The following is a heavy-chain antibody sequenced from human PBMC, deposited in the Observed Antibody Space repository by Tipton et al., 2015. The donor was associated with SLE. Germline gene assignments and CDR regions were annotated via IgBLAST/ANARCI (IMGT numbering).Heavy chain of an antibody. V-gene: IGHV4-38-2*01. CDR2: VFHSGST. Sequence: TLSLTCVVSVYSINNGYYWGWIRQPPGKGLEYIGSVFHSGSTFYNPSLKSRVTISVDTSKNQFSVRLNSVTAADTAIYYCARLTHYFDSWGQGTLVSVSS. CDR1: VYSINNGYY. CDR3: ARLTHYFDS. J-gene: IGHJ4*02.